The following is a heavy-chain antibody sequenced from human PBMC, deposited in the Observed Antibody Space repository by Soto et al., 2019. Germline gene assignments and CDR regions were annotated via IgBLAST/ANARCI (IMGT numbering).Heavy chain of an antibody. D-gene: IGHD2-15*01. J-gene: IGHJ6*02. CDR1: GFTFSSYA. CDR3: ARVGVVVAATLGGMDV. V-gene: IGHV3-30-3*01. Sequence: QVQLVESGGGVVQPGRSLRLSCAASGFTFSSYAMHWVRQAPGKGLEWVAVISYDGSNKYYADSVKGRFTISRDNSKNALYLQMNSLSAEGPGVYYCARVGVVVAATLGGMDVWGPGTTVTVSS. CDR2: ISYDGSNK.